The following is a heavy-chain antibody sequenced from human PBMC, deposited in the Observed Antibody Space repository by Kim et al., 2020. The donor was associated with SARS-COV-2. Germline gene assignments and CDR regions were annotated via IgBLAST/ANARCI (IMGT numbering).Heavy chain of an antibody. CDR1: GGSISSSSYY. V-gene: IGHV4-39*01. D-gene: IGHD6-13*01. Sequence: SETLSLTCTVSGGSISSSSYYWGWIRQPPGKGLEWIGSIYYSGSTYYNPSLKSRVTISVDTSKNQFSLKLSSVTAADTAVYYCARHLGAAGFLGWFDPWGQGTLVTVSS. CDR2: IYYSGST. CDR3: ARHLGAAGFLGWFDP. J-gene: IGHJ5*02.